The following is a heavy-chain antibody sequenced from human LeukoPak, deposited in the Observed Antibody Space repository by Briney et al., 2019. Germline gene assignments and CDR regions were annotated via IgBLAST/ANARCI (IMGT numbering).Heavy chain of an antibody. CDR1: GFTFSSYA. V-gene: IGHV3-23*01. Sequence: GGSLRLSCAASGFTFSSYAMSWVRQAPGKGLEWVSGISGSGGTTYYADSVKGRFTISRDNSKNTLYLQMNSLRAEDTAVYYCAKDQTGTTSTASYYFDYWGQGTLVTVSS. CDR3: AKDQTGTTSTASYYFDY. J-gene: IGHJ4*02. CDR2: ISGSGGTT. D-gene: IGHD1-7*01.